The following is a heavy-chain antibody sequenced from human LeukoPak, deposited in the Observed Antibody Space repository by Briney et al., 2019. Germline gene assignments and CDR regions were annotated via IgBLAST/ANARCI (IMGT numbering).Heavy chain of an antibody. J-gene: IGHJ4*02. D-gene: IGHD6-13*01. CDR2: ISANTGKT. CDR1: GYTFATYG. CDR3: AKVAGDRMDY. Sequence: GASVKVSCKASGYTFATYGFCWVRQAPGHGLEWMGWISANTGKTDYAQKFQGRAAMTTDTSTSTAYMELRSLRPNDTAVYFCAKVAGDRMDYWGQGTLVTVSS. V-gene: IGHV1-18*01.